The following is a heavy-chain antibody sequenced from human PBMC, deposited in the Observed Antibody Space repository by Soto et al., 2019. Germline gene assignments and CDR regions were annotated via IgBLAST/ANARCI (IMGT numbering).Heavy chain of an antibody. Sequence: GGSLRLSCAASGFSFSSYAMSWVRQAPGKGLEWVSAISGSGGSTYYADSVKGRFTISRDNSKNTLYLQMNSLRAEDTAVYYCAAAPKGYCSSTSCYDYYYGMDVWGQGTTVTVSS. J-gene: IGHJ6*02. CDR3: AAAPKGYCSSTSCYDYYYGMDV. D-gene: IGHD2-2*01. CDR2: ISGSGGST. CDR1: GFSFSSYA. V-gene: IGHV3-23*01.